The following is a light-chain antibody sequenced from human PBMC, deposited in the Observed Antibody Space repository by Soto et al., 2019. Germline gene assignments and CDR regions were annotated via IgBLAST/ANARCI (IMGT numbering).Light chain of an antibody. Sequence: EIVMTQSPATLSVSPGERATLSCRASQSVSSNLARYQQKPGQAPRLLIYGASTRATGIPARFSGSGSGTDVTLTSNSLQSEDFAVYYCQQYNNWPPYTFGQGTKLEIK. CDR3: QQYNNWPPYT. V-gene: IGKV3-15*01. CDR1: QSVSSN. CDR2: GAS. J-gene: IGKJ2*01.